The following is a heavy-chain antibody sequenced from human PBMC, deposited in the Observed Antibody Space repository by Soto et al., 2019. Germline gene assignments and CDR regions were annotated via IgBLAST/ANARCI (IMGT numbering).Heavy chain of an antibody. D-gene: IGHD3-10*01. Sequence: TLSLTYIVSYGSSRTLDYPRNWIRQPPGKAPESIGYVYENGNAYPEPSLKSPVTISIDVAKNQFSLKMTSITAADACLYYCAARPHNYYGLDLWGQGTTVTVSS. CDR1: YGSSRTLDYP. J-gene: IGHJ6*02. CDR2: VYENGNA. CDR3: AARPHNYYGLDL. V-gene: IGHV4-30-2*01.